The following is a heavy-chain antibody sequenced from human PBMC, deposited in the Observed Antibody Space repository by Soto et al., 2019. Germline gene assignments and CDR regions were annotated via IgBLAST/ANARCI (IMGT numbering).Heavy chain of an antibody. Sequence: PSETLSLTCTVSGGSISSYYWSWIRQPPGKGLEWIGYIYYSGSTNYNPSLKSRVTISVDTSKNQFSLKLSSVTAADTAVYYCARSDYYGSGSCDCWGQGTLVTVS. CDR3: ARSDYYGSGSCDC. CDR1: GGSISSYY. J-gene: IGHJ4*02. CDR2: IYYSGST. D-gene: IGHD3-10*01. V-gene: IGHV4-59*08.